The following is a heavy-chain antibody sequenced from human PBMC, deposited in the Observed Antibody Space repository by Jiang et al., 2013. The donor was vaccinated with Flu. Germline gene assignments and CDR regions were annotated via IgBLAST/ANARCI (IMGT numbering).Heavy chain of an antibody. J-gene: IGHJ4*02. CDR3: ARETPPGYSSSIGYFDY. Sequence: GRTYYRSKWYNDYAVSVKSRITINPDTSKNQFSLQLNSVTPEDTAVYYCARETPPGYSSSIGYFDYWGQGTLVTVSS. V-gene: IGHV6-1*01. CDR2: TYYRSKWYN. D-gene: IGHD6-13*01.